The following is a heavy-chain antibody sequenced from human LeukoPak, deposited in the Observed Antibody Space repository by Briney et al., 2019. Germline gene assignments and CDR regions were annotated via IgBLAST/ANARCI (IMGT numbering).Heavy chain of an antibody. J-gene: IGHJ5*02. CDR3: ARTDIVVVPARNWFDP. CDR1: GGTFSSYA. V-gene: IGHV1-69*05. D-gene: IGHD2-2*01. Sequence: GASVKVSCKASGGTFSSYAISWVRQAPGQGLELMGGIIPIFGTANYAQKFQGRVTITTDESTSTAYMELSSLRSEDTAVYYCARTDIVVVPARNWFDPWGQGTLVTVSS. CDR2: IIPIFGTA.